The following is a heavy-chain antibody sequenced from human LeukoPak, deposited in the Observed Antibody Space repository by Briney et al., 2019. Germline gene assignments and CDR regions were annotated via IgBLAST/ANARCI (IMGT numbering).Heavy chain of an antibody. CDR1: GFTVSSNY. J-gene: IGHJ3*01. CDR2: IYNDGGT. Sequence: GGSLRLSCAASGFTVSSNYMSWVRQGPGKGLEWVALIYNDGGTHYTDSVKGRFTISRDTSRNTLFLQMNSLRVEDSAMYYCVKRLTLGDLSIKGAFALWGQGTMVTVSS. V-gene: IGHV3-53*01. CDR3: VKRLTLGDLSIKGAFAL. D-gene: IGHD3-16*02.